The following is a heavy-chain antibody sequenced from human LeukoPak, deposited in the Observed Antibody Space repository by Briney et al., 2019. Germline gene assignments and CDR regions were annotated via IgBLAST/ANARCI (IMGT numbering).Heavy chain of an antibody. CDR1: GFTFSTYA. Sequence: GGSLRLSCAASGFTFSTYAMNWVRQAPGKGLEWVSPVSGSGGSTYYADSVKGRFTISRDNSNNTLYLEMNSLRAEDTAVYYCAKGAASRGYTYVANWGQGTLVTVSS. J-gene: IGHJ4*02. CDR3: AKGAASRGYTYVAN. V-gene: IGHV3-23*01. D-gene: IGHD5-18*01. CDR2: VSGSGGST.